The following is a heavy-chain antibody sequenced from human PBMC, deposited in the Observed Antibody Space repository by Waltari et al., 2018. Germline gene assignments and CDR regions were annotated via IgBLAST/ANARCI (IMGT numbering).Heavy chain of an antibody. CDR1: GFTFSSYR. Sequence: EVQLVESGGGLVKPGGSLRLSCAASGFTFSSYRMNWVRQAPGKGLEWVSSISSSSSYIYYADSVKGRFTISRDNAKNSLYLQMNSLRAGDTAVYYCASMGDFWRIFDYWGQGTLVTVSS. J-gene: IGHJ4*02. D-gene: IGHD3-3*01. V-gene: IGHV3-21*01. CDR2: ISSSSSYI. CDR3: ASMGDFWRIFDY.